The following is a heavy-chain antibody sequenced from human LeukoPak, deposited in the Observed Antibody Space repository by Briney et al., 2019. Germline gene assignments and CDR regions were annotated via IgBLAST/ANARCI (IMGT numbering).Heavy chain of an antibody. D-gene: IGHD1-26*01. Sequence: PSETLSLTCAVYGGSFSGYYWSWIRQPPGKGLEWIGEINHSGSTNYNPSLKSRVTISVDTSKNQFSLKLSSVTAADTAVYYCARDPLGNPFDYWGQGTLVTVSS. V-gene: IGHV4-34*01. CDR1: GGSFSGYY. CDR3: ARDPLGNPFDY. J-gene: IGHJ4*02. CDR2: INHSGST.